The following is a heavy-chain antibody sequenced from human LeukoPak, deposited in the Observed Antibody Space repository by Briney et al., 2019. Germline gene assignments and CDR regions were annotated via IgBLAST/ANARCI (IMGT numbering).Heavy chain of an antibody. Sequence: GGSLRLSCAASGFTFSSYSMNWVRQAPGKGLEWVSYISSSSSTIYYADSVKGRFTISRDNAKNSLYLQMNSLRAEDTAVYYCARSFSEEQWLANWFDPWGQGTLVTVSS. CDR1: GFTFSSYS. CDR2: ISSSSSTI. D-gene: IGHD6-19*01. J-gene: IGHJ5*02. CDR3: ARSFSEEQWLANWFDP. V-gene: IGHV3-48*01.